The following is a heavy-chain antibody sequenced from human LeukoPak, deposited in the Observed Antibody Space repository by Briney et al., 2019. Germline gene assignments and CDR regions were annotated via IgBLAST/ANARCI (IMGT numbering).Heavy chain of an antibody. D-gene: IGHD3-22*01. CDR1: GYTFTRYG. Sequence: ASVTVSCKASGYTFTRYGINWVRQAPGQGLEWVGWISVYNDATSYAQKLQGRVSLTTDPSTNTAYMELNSLRSDDTAIYYCARRTLDSSGYVFGHPTEPFYFDFWGQGTLVTVSS. CDR2: ISVYNDAT. CDR3: ARRTLDSSGYVFGHPTEPFYFDF. J-gene: IGHJ4*02. V-gene: IGHV1-18*01.